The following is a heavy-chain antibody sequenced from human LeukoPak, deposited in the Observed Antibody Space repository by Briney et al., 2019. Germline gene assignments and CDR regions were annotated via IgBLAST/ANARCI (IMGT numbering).Heavy chain of an antibody. Sequence: PGGSLRLSCAASGFTFSNFGINWVRQAPGKGLEWVSSISSSSSYISYADSVKGRFTISRDNAKNSLDLQMNSLSAEDTAVYYCAIDRYSSGWYTFDYWGQGTLVTVSS. J-gene: IGHJ4*02. CDR2: ISSSSSYI. V-gene: IGHV3-21*01. D-gene: IGHD6-19*01. CDR3: AIDRYSSGWYTFDY. CDR1: GFTFSNFG.